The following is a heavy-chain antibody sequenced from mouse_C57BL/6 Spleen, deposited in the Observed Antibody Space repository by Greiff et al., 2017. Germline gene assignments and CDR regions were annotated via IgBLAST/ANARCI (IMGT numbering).Heavy chain of an antibody. D-gene: IGHD2-5*01. CDR2: ISSGGDYI. CDR1: GFTFSSYA. J-gene: IGHJ2*01. Sequence: EVMLVESGEGLVKPGGSLKLSCAASGFTFSSYAMSWVRQTPEKRLVWVAYISSGGDYIYYADIVKGRFTISRDNARNTLYLQMSSLKSEDTAMYYCTRGGSNYGFDYWGQGTTLTVSS. CDR3: TRGGSNYGFDY. V-gene: IGHV5-9-1*02.